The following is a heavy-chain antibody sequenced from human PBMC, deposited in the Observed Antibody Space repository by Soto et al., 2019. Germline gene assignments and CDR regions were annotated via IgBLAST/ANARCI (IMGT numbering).Heavy chain of an antibody. V-gene: IGHV3-48*02. CDR2: ISSSSTI. J-gene: IGHJ6*02. CDR3: ARDAVVVVAALYYYYGMDV. D-gene: IGHD2-15*01. Sequence: PGGSLRLSCAASGFTFSSYSMNWVRQAPGKGLEWVSYISSSSTIYYADSVKGRFTISRDNAKNSLYLQMNSLRDEDTAVYYCARDAVVVVAALYYYYGMDVWGQGTTVTVSS. CDR1: GFTFSSYS.